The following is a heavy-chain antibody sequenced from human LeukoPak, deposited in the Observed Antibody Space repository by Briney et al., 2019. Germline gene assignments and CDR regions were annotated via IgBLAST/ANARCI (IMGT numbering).Heavy chain of an antibody. CDR3: ASIQYLEEPSFDY. V-gene: IGHV3-33*08. J-gene: IGHJ4*02. CDR1: GFTFSSYG. D-gene: IGHD1/OR15-1a*01. CDR2: IWYDGSNK. Sequence: GRSLRLSCAASGFTFSSYGMHWVRQAPGKGLEWVAVIWYDGSNKYYADSVKGRFTISRDNSKNTLYPQMNSLRAEDTAVYYCASIQYLEEPSFDYWGQGTLVTVSS.